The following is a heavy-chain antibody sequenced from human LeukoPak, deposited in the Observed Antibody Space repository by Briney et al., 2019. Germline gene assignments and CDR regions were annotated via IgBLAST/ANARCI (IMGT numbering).Heavy chain of an antibody. CDR2: IFYSGTT. J-gene: IGHJ4*02. D-gene: IGHD3-22*01. CDR3: AHVDNCGYYSLDQ. Sequence: SETLSLTCTVSGGSINTNYWSWIRQPPGKELEWIAYIFYSGTTTYNPSLKSRVSISVDTSKNQFSLKLSSVTAADTAVYYCAHVDNCGYYSLDQRGQGTLVTVSS. CDR1: GGSINTNY. V-gene: IGHV4-59*01.